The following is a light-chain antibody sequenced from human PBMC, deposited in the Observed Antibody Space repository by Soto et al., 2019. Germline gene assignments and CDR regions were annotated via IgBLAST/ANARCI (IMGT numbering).Light chain of an antibody. Sequence: DIVLTQSPGTLSLSPGERATLSCRASHSVSSSYLAWYQQRPGQAPRLLIYGASSRATGIPDRFSGSGSGTDFTLTISRLEPEDFAVYYCQQYDSSFSITFGQGTRLEI. J-gene: IGKJ5*01. V-gene: IGKV3-20*01. CDR1: HSVSSSY. CDR3: QQYDSSFSIT. CDR2: GAS.